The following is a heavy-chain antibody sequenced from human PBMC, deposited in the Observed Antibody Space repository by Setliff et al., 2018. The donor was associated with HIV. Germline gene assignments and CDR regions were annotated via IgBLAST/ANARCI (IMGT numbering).Heavy chain of an antibody. D-gene: IGHD4-17*01. CDR3: ARHYGGNLDAFDI. CDR2: IFHSGST. Sequence: PSETLSLTCSVSGGSISSNNYYWGWIRQPPGKGLEWIGSIFHSGSTYYAPSLQSRVTISIDTPKNQFSLKLTSVTAADTAMYYCARHYGGNLDAFDIWGLGTMVTVSS. J-gene: IGHJ3*02. V-gene: IGHV4-39*01. CDR1: GGSISSNNYY.